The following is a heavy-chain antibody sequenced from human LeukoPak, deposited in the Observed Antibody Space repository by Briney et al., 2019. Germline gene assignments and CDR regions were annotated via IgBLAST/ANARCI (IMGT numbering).Heavy chain of an antibody. CDR2: ITAAGNVP. CDR1: GFTFDDYT. CDR3: ARDRDYPRDQFDY. Sequence: GGSLRLSCAASGFTFDDYTMHWVRQAPGKGLEWVSTITAAGNVPWYSDSVRGRFTISRDNSKNTVYLQMNGLRVEDTARYYCARDRDYPRDQFDYWGQGTVVSVSS. D-gene: IGHD4-17*01. J-gene: IGHJ4*02. V-gene: IGHV3-43*01.